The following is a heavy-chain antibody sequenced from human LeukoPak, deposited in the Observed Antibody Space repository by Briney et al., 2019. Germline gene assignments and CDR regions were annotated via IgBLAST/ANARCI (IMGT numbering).Heavy chain of an antibody. V-gene: IGHV4-34*01. CDR1: GGSFSGYY. CDR2: INHSGST. Sequence: SETLSLTCAVYGGSFSGYYWSWIRQPPGKGLEWIGEINHSGSTNYNPSLKSRVTISVDTSKNQFSLKLSSVTAADTAVYYCARQDQYCSGGSCYSGFLSAWFDPWGQGTLVTVSS. D-gene: IGHD2-15*01. CDR3: ARQDQYCSGGSCYSGFLSAWFDP. J-gene: IGHJ5*02.